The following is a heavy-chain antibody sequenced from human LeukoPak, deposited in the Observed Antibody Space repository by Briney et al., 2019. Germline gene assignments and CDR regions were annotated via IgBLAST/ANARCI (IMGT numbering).Heavy chain of an antibody. CDR2: ISYDGSYK. CDR1: GFTFSSYA. V-gene: IGHV3-30*01. CDR3: ARSWNYNTGYFQH. Sequence: GRSLRLSCAASGFTFSSYAMHWVRQAPGKGLEWVALISYDGSYKVYADSVKGRFTISRGNSKNTLYLQMNSLRAEDTAVYYCARSWNYNTGYFQHWGQGTLVTVSS. D-gene: IGHD1-7*01. J-gene: IGHJ1*01.